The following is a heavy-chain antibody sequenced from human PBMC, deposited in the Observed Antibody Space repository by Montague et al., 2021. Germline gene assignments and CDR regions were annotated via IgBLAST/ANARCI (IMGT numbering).Heavy chain of an antibody. J-gene: IGHJ3*02. CDR3: ASYSTRACPRGGFDI. Sequence: SETLSLTCTVSGGSMSSYYWSWIRQPPGQGLEWIWYINYSGSTNYNPSLTSRVTIAVDTSKNQFSLKLSSVTAPDTAVYYCASYSTRACPRGGFDIWGQGTMVTVSS. CDR1: GGSMSSYY. CDR2: INYSGST. V-gene: IGHV4-59*01. D-gene: IGHD6-13*01.